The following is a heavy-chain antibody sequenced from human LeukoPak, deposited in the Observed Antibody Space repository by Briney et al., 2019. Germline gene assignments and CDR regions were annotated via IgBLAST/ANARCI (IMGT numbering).Heavy chain of an antibody. D-gene: IGHD5-18*01. Sequence: VGSVRVSCMASGYTFTSYYMHWVRQAPGQGLEWMGIINPRGGSTSSAQKFQGRATTSRDTSTSTVYMELSSLRSEDTDVYYCAREVSAVQLWSSYYHYGMDVWGQGTTVTVSS. CDR3: AREVSAVQLWSSYYHYGMDV. CDR2: INPRGGST. J-gene: IGHJ6*02. V-gene: IGHV1-46*01. CDR1: GYTFTSYY.